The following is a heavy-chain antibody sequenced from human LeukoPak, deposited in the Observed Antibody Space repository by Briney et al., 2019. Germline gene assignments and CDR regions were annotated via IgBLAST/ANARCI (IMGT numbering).Heavy chain of an antibody. CDR3: ARPGIAARPDYFDY. CDR2: INHSGGT. D-gene: IGHD6-6*01. J-gene: IGHJ4*02. V-gene: IGHV4-34*01. CDR1: GGAFSGYY. Sequence: MSSGTLSLTCAVYGGAFSGYYWSWIRQPPGKGLEWVGEINHSGGTNYNPSLKSRVTISVNTSKNQFSLKLSSVTAADTAVYYCARPGIAARPDYFDYWGQGTLVTVSS.